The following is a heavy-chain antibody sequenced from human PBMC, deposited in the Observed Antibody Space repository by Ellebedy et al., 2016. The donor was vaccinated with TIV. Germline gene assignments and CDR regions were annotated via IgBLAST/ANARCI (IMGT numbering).Heavy chain of an antibody. V-gene: IGHV3-23*01. CDR1: GFTFSSYA. CDR3: AKEGYSSGWFG. D-gene: IGHD6-19*01. J-gene: IGHJ4*02. CDR2: LSSSGGST. Sequence: PGGSLRLSCAASGFTFSSYAMSRVRQAPGKGLKWVSALSSSGGSTYYADSVKGRFTISRDNSKNTLYLQMNSLRAEDTAVYYCAKEGYSSGWFGWGQGTLVTVSS.